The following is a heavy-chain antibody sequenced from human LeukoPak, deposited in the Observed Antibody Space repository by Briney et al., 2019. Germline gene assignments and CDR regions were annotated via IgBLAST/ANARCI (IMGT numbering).Heavy chain of an antibody. D-gene: IGHD3-10*01. Sequence: PVGSLRLSCAASGFTFSSYWMHWVRQAPEKGLVWVSLIKSDGSTTRYADSVKGRFTISRDNAKNTLYLQMNSLRVEDTAVYYCARDPNGSIDYWGQGSLVTVSS. CDR1: GFTFSSYW. J-gene: IGHJ4*02. CDR3: ARDPNGSIDY. CDR2: IKSDGSTT. V-gene: IGHV3-74*01.